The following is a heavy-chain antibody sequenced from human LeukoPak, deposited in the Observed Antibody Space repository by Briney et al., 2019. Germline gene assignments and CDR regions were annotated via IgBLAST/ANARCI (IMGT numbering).Heavy chain of an antibody. J-gene: IGHJ5*02. CDR3: AKDGGPVVPAALSYGWFDP. V-gene: IGHV3-30*18. CDR2: ISYDGSNK. Sequence: PGGSLRLSCAASGFTFSSYGMHWVRQAPGKGLEWVAGISYDGSNKYYADSVKGRFTISRDNSKNTVYLQMNSLRAEDTAVYYCAKDGGPVVPAALSYGWFDPWGQGTLVTVSS. CDR1: GFTFSSYG. D-gene: IGHD2-2*01.